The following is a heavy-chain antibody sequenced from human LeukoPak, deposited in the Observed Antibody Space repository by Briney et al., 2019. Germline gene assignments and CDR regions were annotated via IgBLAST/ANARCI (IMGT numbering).Heavy chain of an antibody. CDR3: AKGSNYYYYCGMDV. CDR1: GYTFTGCD. Sequence: ASVKVSCKASGYTFTGCDIHWVRQAPGQGLEWMGWINPNSGGTNYAQKFQGRVTMTRDTSISTAYLELSRLRSDDTAVYYCAKGSNYYYYCGMDVWGQGTTVTVSS. V-gene: IGHV1-2*02. J-gene: IGHJ6*02. CDR2: INPNSGGT.